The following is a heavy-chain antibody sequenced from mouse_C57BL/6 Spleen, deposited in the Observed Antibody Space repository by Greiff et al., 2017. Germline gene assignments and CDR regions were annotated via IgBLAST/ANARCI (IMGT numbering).Heavy chain of an antibody. D-gene: IGHD1-1*01. CDR2: INPSSGYT. CDR3: ARLITTVVAAQDYAMDY. Sequence: QVQLQQSGAELANPGASVKLSCKASGYTFTSYWMHWVKQRPGQGLEWIGYINPSSGYTKYNQKFKDKATLTADKSSSTAYMHLSRLTYDDSAVYYCARLITTVVAAQDYAMDYWGQGTSVTVSS. J-gene: IGHJ4*01. CDR1: GYTFTSYW. V-gene: IGHV1-7*01.